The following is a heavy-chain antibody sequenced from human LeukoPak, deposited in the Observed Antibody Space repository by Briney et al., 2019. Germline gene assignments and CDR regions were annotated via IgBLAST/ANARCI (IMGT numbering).Heavy chain of an antibody. CDR1: GYTFTSYD. J-gene: IGHJ1*01. CDR3: ARGLRDSSGREYFQH. Sequence: ASVKVFCKASGYTFTSYDISWVRQAAGQGLEWMGWMNPNSGNTGYAQKFKGRVTMTGNTSINTAYMELSSLRSEDTAVYYCARGLRDSSGREYFQHWGQGTLVTVSS. CDR2: MNPNSGNT. D-gene: IGHD3-22*01. V-gene: IGHV1-8*01.